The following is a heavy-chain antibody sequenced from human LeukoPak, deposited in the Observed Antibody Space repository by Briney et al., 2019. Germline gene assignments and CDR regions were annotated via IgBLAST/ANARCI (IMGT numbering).Heavy chain of an antibody. V-gene: IGHV4-59*01. CDR2: IYYSGST. CDR1: GGSISSYY. CDR3: ARAGVKNYYYYYYMDV. Sequence: SETLSLTCTVSGGSISSYYWSWIRQPPGKGLEWIGYIYYSGSTNYNPSLKSRVTISVDTSKNQFSLKLSSVTAADTAVYYCARAGVKNYYYYYYMDVWGKGTTVTISS. J-gene: IGHJ6*03. D-gene: IGHD3-10*01.